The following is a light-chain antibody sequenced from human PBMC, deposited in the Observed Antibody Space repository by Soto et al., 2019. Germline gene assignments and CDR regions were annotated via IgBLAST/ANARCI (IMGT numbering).Light chain of an antibody. V-gene: IGLV2-14*01. CDR3: SSYVSNNNYV. J-gene: IGLJ1*01. CDR2: GVS. Sequence: QSALTQPASVSGSPGQSITISCSGTSRDIGGYNYVSWYQQHPGKVPKLMIYGVSDRPSGVSNRFSDSKSGNTASLTITGLQAEDEADYYCSSYVSNNNYVFGTGTKVTVL. CDR1: SRDIGGYNY.